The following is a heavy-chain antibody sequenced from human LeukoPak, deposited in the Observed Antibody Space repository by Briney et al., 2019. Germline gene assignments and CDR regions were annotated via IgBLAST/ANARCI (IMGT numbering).Heavy chain of an antibody. Sequence: SETLSLTCTVSNGPINTYQWSWIRQPPGKGLEWFGWIHYSGSTEYNPSLKSRVTLSLDTSKNQVSLKLSSVTAADTAVYFCAREGYDSSGYYLDYWGQGTLVTVSS. CDR1: NGPINTYQ. D-gene: IGHD3-22*01. CDR3: AREGYDSSGYYLDY. J-gene: IGHJ4*02. V-gene: IGHV4-59*01. CDR2: IHYSGST.